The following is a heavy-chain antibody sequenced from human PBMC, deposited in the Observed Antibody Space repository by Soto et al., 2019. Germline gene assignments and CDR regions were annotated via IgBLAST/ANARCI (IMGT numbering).Heavy chain of an antibody. CDR1: GFTFSSYA. Sequence: GGSLGLSCAASGFTFSSYAMSWVRQDPGKGLEWVSAISGSGGSTYYADSVKGRFTISRDNSKNTLYLRMNSLRAEDTAVYYCAKDSFVLRYFDWLEHGMDVWGQGTTVTVSS. J-gene: IGHJ6*02. CDR2: ISGSGGST. V-gene: IGHV3-23*01. D-gene: IGHD3-9*01. CDR3: AKDSFVLRYFDWLEHGMDV.